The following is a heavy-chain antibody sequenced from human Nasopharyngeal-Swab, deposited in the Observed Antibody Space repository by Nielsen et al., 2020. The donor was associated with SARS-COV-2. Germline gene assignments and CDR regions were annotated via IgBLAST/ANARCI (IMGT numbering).Heavy chain of an antibody. CDR2: IYYSGST. V-gene: IGHV4-59*01. CDR3: ARERRAEWSVYYYYYMDV. Sequence: SETLSLTCTVSGGSISSYYWSWIRQPPGKGLEWIGYIYYSGSTNYNPSLKSRVTISVDTSKNQFSLKLSSVTAADTAVYYCARERRAEWSVYYYYYMDVWGKGTTVTVSS. CDR1: GGSISSYY. J-gene: IGHJ6*03. D-gene: IGHD3-3*01.